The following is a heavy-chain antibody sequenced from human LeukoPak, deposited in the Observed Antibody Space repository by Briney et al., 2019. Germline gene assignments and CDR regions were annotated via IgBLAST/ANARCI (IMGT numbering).Heavy chain of an antibody. J-gene: IGHJ4*02. D-gene: IGHD5-18*01. V-gene: IGHV4-39*01. CDR2: IYYSGST. CDR1: GGSISSSSYY. CDR3: ARRPLTGIRLWSGEERGNFDY. Sequence: SETLSLTCTVSGGSISSSSYYWGWIRQPPGKELEWIGSIYYSGSTYYNPSLKSRVTISVDTSKNQFSLKLSSVTAADTAVYYCARRPLTGIRLWSGEERGNFDYWGQGTLVTVSS.